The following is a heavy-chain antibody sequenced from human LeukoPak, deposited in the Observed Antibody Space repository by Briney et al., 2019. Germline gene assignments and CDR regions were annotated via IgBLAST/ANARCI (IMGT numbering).Heavy chain of an antibody. CDR2: INPNSGGT. J-gene: IGHJ4*02. CDR3: AREGYYGSGSYYNRDTDFDY. Sequence: ASVKVSCKASAYTFTGYYMHWVRQAPGQGLEWMGWINPNSGGTNYAQKFQGRVTMTRDTSISTAYMELSRLRSDDTAVYYCAREGYYGSGSYYNRDTDFDYWGQGTLVTVSS. CDR1: AYTFTGYY. D-gene: IGHD3-10*01. V-gene: IGHV1-2*02.